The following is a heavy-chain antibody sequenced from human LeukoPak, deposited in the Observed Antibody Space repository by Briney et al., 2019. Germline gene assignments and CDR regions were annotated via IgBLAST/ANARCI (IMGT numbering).Heavy chain of an antibody. V-gene: IGHV3-23*01. Sequence: PGGSLRLSCAASGFTFNTYAMSWVRQAPGKGLEWVSSIGSQSRSTYYADSVKGRFTISRDNSKNTLYLQMKSLRAEDTAVYYCAKDSPPDYWGQGTRVTVSS. CDR2: IGSQSRST. CDR3: AKDSPPDY. CDR1: GFTFNTYA. J-gene: IGHJ4*02.